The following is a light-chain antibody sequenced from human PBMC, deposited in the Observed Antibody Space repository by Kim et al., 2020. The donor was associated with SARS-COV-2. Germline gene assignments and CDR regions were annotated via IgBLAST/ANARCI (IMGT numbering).Light chain of an antibody. CDR1: TLGYKY. CDR2: QDS. Sequence: SPGQTASIPFSGYTLGYKYPCCYQPEPGQSPVLVIYQDSKRPSGIPERFSGSNSGNTATLTISGTQAMDEADYYCQAWDSSTNYVFGTGTKVTVL. CDR3: QAWDSSTNYV. V-gene: IGLV3-1*01. J-gene: IGLJ1*01.